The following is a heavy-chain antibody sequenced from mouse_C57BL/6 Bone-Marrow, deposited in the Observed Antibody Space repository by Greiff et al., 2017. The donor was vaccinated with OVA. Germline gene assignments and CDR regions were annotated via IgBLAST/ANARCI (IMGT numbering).Heavy chain of an antibody. Sequence: QVQLQQPGAELVKPGASVKMSCKASGYTFTSYWITWVKQRPGQGLEWIGDIYPGSGSTHYNEKFKSKATLTVDTSSSTAYMQLSSLTSEDYEVYYYALLLRDYGDYWGQGTTLTVTS. D-gene: IGHD1-1*01. CDR3: ALLLRDYGDY. CDR1: GYTFTSYW. J-gene: IGHJ2*01. CDR2: IYPGSGST. V-gene: IGHV1-55*01.